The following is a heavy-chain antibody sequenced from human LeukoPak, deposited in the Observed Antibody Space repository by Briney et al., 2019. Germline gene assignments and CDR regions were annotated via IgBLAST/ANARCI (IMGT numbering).Heavy chain of an antibody. CDR2: INHGGST. V-gene: IGHV4-34*01. CDR1: GGSFSGYY. D-gene: IGHD6-13*01. CDR3: ARGLPPAISSCCRWFDP. Sequence: SETLSLTCAVYGGSFSGYYWSWIRQPPGKGLEWIGEINHGGSTNYNPSLKSRVTISVDTSKNQFSLKLSSVTAADTAVYYCARGLPPAISSCCRWFDPWGQGTLVTVSS. J-gene: IGHJ5*02.